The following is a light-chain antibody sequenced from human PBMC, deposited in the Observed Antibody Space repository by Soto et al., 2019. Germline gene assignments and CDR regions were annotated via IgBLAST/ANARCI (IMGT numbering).Light chain of an antibody. CDR2: STN. J-gene: IGLJ3*02. V-gene: IGLV8-61*01. CDR1: SGSVSTSYY. Sequence: QTVVTQEPSFSVSPGRTVTLTCGLSSGSVSTSYYPSWYQQTPGQAPRTLIYSTNTRSSGVPDRFSGSILGNKAALTITGAQADEESDYYCVLYMGNGIGVFGGGTNLTVL. CDR3: VLYMGNGIGV.